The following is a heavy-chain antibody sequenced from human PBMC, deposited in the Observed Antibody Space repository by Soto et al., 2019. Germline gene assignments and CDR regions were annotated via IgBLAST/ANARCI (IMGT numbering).Heavy chain of an antibody. J-gene: IGHJ4*02. CDR3: ARERGIAVAIDY. Sequence: PGGSLRLSCAASGFTFSSYSMNWVRQAPGKGLEWVSSTSSSSSYIYYADSVKGRFTISRDNAKNSLYLQMNSLRAEDTAVYYCARERGIAVAIDYWGQGTLVTVSS. CDR1: GFTFSSYS. CDR2: TSSSSSYI. V-gene: IGHV3-21*01. D-gene: IGHD6-19*01.